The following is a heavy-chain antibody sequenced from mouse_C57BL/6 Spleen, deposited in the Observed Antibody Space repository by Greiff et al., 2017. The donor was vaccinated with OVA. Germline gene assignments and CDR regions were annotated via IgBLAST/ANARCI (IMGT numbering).Heavy chain of an antibody. CDR3: ARKGYGGLYYYAMDY. V-gene: IGHV1-39*01. Sequence: EVKLMESGPELVKPGASVKISCKASGYSFTDYNMNWVKQSNGKSLEWIGVINPNYGTTSYNQKFKGKATLTVDQSSSTAYMQLNSLTSEDSAVYYCARKGYGGLYYYAMDYWGQGTSVTVSS. CDR1: GYSFTDYN. D-gene: IGHD1-1*02. J-gene: IGHJ4*01. CDR2: INPNYGTT.